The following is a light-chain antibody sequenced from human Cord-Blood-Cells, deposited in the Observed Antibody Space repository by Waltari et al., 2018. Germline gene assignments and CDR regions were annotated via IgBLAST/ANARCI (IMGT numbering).Light chain of an antibody. CDR2: EGS. V-gene: IGLV2-23*01. J-gene: IGLJ3*02. Sequence: QSALTQPASVSGSPGQSITIPCTGTSSDVGSYNLVSWYQQHPGKAPKLMIYEGSKRPSGVSNRFSGSKSGNTASLTISGIQAEDEADYYCCSYAGSSTLVFGGGTKLTVL. CDR3: CSYAGSSTLV. CDR1: SSDVGSYNL.